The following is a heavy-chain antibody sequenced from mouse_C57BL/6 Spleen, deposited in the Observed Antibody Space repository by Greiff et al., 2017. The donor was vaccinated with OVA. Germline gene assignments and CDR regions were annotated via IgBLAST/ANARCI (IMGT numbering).Heavy chain of an antibody. Sequence: EVQGVESGAGLVKPGGSLKLSCAASGFTFSSYAMSWVRQTPEKRLEWVAYISSGGDYIYYADTVKGRFTISRDNARNTLYLQMSSLKSEDTAMYYCTRAPLITTVVGDYFDDWGQGTTLTVSS. V-gene: IGHV5-9-1*02. D-gene: IGHD1-1*01. J-gene: IGHJ2*01. CDR1: GFTFSSYA. CDR2: ISSGGDYI. CDR3: TRAPLITTVVGDYFDD.